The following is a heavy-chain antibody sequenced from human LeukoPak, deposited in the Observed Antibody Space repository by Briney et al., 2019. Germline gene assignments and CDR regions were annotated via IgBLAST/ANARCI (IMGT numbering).Heavy chain of an antibody. V-gene: IGHV3-48*01. J-gene: IGHJ4*02. D-gene: IGHD3-10*01. CDR1: GGSISSRTYY. CDR3: ARAYYGSGSYSFDY. Sequence: ETLSLTCTVSGGSISSRTYYWGWVRQAPGKGLEWVSYISSSSSTIYYADSVKGRFTISRDNAKNSLYLQMNSLRAEDTAVYYCARAYYGSGSYSFDYWGQGTLVTVSS. CDR2: ISSSSSTI.